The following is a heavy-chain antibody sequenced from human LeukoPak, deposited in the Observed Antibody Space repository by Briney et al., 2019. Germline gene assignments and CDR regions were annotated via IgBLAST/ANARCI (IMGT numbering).Heavy chain of an antibody. CDR3: ARGPAWFGEPYFDY. J-gene: IGHJ4*02. CDR2: INPSGGST. D-gene: IGHD3-10*01. V-gene: IGHV1-46*01. Sequence: ASVKVSCKASGYTFTSYFIHWVRQAPGQGLEWMGVINPSGGSTSYAQKFQGRVTMTRDTSTSTVYMELRSLRSEDTAVYYCARGPAWFGEPYFDYWGQGTLVTVSS. CDR1: GYTFTSYF.